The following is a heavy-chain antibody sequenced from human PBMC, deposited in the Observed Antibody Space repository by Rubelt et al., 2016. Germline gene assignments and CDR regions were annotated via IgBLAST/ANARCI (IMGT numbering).Heavy chain of an antibody. V-gene: IGHV3-23*01. J-gene: IGHJ3*02. CDR3: ARIDIVVVVAAPGAFDI. Sequence: VRQAPGKGLEWVSVISGRGDSTYSADSVKGRFTISRDNSKNTLYLQMSSLRAEDTAVYYCARIDIVVVVAAPGAFDIWGQGTMVTVSS. CDR2: ISGRGDST. D-gene: IGHD2-15*01.